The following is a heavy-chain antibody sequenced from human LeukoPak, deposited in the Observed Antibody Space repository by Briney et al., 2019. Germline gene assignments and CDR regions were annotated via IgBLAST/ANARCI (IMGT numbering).Heavy chain of an antibody. D-gene: IGHD6-19*01. J-gene: IGHJ5*01. V-gene: IGHV1-46*01. Sequence: ASVTVSCKASGYTFTSYYMHWGRQAPGQGLEWMGIIDPSGGSTSYAQKFQGRVSMTRDTTTSTVSMELGSLRSDDTAVYYCARGHLSSGWFDYWGQSTLVTVSS. CDR1: GYTFTSYY. CDR3: ARGHLSSGWFDY. CDR2: IDPSGGST.